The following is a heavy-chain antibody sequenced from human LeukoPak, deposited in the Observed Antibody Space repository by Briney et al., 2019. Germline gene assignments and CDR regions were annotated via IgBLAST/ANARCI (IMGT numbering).Heavy chain of an antibody. CDR3: AKVWGSYSTGYFDY. CDR2: IYSGGST. CDR1: GFTVSSNY. V-gene: IGHV3-53*01. J-gene: IGHJ4*02. D-gene: IGHD1-26*01. Sequence: GGSLRLSCAASGFTVSSNYMSWVRQAPGKGLEWVSVIYSGGSTYYADSVKGRFTISRDNSKNTLYLQMNSLRAEDTAVYYCAKVWGSYSTGYFDYWGQGTLVTVSS.